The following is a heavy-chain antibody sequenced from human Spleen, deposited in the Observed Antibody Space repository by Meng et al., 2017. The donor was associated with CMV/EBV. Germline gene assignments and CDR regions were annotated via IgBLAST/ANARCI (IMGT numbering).Heavy chain of an antibody. Sequence: SCKASGYTFTRYDINWVRQATGQGLEWMGWMNPNSGNTGYAQKFQGRVTITRNTSISTAYMELSSLRSEDTAVYYCARQEKQLGFDYWGQGILVTVSS. V-gene: IGHV1-8*03. CDR2: MNPNSGNT. J-gene: IGHJ4*02. CDR1: GYTFTRYD. CDR3: ARQEKQLGFDY. D-gene: IGHD6-6*01.